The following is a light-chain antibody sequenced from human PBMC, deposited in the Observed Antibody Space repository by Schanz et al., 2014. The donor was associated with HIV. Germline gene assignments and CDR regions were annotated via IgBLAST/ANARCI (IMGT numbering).Light chain of an antibody. CDR1: QSVSSN. CDR2: GAS. J-gene: IGKJ1*01. Sequence: EIVMTQSPATLSVSPGERATLSCRASQSVSSNLAWYQQKPGQAPRLLIYGASTRATGIPARFSGSGSGTDFTLTIDSLEPEDFAVYYCQQRSDWPPWTFGQGTKVEIK. V-gene: IGKV3-15*01. CDR3: QQRSDWPPWT.